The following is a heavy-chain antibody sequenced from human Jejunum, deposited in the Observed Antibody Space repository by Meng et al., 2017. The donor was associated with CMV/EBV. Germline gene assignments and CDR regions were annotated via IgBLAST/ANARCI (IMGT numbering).Heavy chain of an antibody. CDR3: AGGLGGTIDY. D-gene: IGHD1-26*01. CDR2: IIPVFDRT. Sequence: SGKASGSTFSNYATSWVRQAPGQGLEWMGNIIPVFDRTNYAQKFQGRVTITADRSTNTAYMELSSLRSDDTAIYYCAGGLGGTIDYWGQGTLVTVSS. V-gene: IGHV1-69*04. J-gene: IGHJ4*02. CDR1: GSTFSNYA.